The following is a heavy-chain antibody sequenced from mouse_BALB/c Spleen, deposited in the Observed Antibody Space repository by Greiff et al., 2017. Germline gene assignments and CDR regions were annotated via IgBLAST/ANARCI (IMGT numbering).Heavy chain of an antibody. D-gene: IGHD1-2*01. V-gene: IGHV1-69*02. CDR3: TRDITTGALDY. J-gene: IGHJ4*01. CDR2: IYPSDSYT. CDR1: GYTFTSYW. Sequence: QVQLQQPGAELVRPGASVKLSCKASGYTFTSYWINWVKQRPGQGLEWIGNIYPSDSYTNYNQKFKDKATLTVDKSSSTAYMQLSSPTSEDSAVYYCTRDITTGALDYWGQGTSVTVSS.